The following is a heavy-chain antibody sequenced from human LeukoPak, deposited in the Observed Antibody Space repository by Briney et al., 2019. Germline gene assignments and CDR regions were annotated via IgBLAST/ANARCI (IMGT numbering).Heavy chain of an antibody. D-gene: IGHD6-19*01. Sequence: GASVKVSCKASGGTFSSYAISWVRQAPGQGLEWMGRIIPILGIANYAQKFQGRVTITADKSTSTAYMELSSLRSEDTAVYYCARDQDSSGWYEYFQHWGQGTLVTVSS. CDR2: IIPILGIA. J-gene: IGHJ1*01. CDR3: ARDQDSSGWYEYFQH. V-gene: IGHV1-69*04. CDR1: GGTFSSYA.